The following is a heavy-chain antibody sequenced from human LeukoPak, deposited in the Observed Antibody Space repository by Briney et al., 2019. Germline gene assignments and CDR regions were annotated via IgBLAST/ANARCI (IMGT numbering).Heavy chain of an antibody. V-gene: IGHV3-21*01. CDR1: GFTFSSYS. J-gene: IGHJ4*02. D-gene: IGHD1-1*01. CDR3: ARVSGRLERQSDLDF. CDR2: IDPSSYYI. Sequence: GGSLRLSCAASGFTFSSYSMNWVRQAPGKGLEWVSSIDPSSYYIYYGDSVKGRSAISRDNAENSLYLQINSLRAEDTAVYYCARVSGRLERQSDLDFWGQGTLVTVSS.